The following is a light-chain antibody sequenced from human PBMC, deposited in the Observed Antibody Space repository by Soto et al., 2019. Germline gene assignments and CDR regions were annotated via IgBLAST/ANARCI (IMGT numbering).Light chain of an antibody. CDR1: QSDLYSSNNKNY. J-gene: IGKJ1*01. Sequence: DIMMTKSQASLAVSLGDRATINCNSSQSDLYSSNNKNYLAWYQQKPGQPPKLLIYWASTRESGVPDRFSGSGSGTDFTLTISSLQAEDVAVYYCQQYYSPPWTFGQRTKVDIK. CDR2: WAS. CDR3: QQYYSPPWT. V-gene: IGKV4-1*01.